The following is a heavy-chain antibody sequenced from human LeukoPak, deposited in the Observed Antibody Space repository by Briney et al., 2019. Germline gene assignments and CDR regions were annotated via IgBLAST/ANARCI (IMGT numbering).Heavy chain of an antibody. CDR3: ARDLGVVVPAAMYYYYGMDV. Sequence: PSETLSLTCAVYGGSFSGYYWSWIRQPPGKGLEWIGEINHSGSTNYNPSLKSRVTISVDTSKNQFSLKLSSVTAADTAVYYCARDLGVVVPAAMYYYYGMDVWGQGTTVTVSS. CDR2: INHSGST. J-gene: IGHJ6*02. CDR1: GGSFSGYY. D-gene: IGHD2-2*01. V-gene: IGHV4-34*01.